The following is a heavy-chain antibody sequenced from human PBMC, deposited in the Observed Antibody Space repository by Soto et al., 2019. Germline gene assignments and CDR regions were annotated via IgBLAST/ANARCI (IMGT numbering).Heavy chain of an antibody. CDR3: ARGFGELAAHYYYYYMDV. J-gene: IGHJ6*03. CDR1: GYSFTSYW. D-gene: IGHD3-10*01. V-gene: IGHV5-51*01. Sequence: PGESLKISCKGSGYSFTSYWIGWVRQMPGKGLEWMGIIYPGDSDTRYSPSFQGQVTISADKSISTAYLQWSSLKASDTAVYYCARGFGELAAHYYYYYMDVWGKGTTVTVSS. CDR2: IYPGDSDT.